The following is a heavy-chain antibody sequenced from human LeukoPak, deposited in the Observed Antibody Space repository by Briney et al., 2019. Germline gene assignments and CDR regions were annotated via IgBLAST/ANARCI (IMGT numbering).Heavy chain of an antibody. V-gene: IGHV1-8*01. CDR3: ARVKKRLQYSSSWYWFDP. Sequence: ASVKVSCKASGYTFTSYDINWVRQATGQGLEWMGWMNPNSGNTGYAQKFQGRVTMTRNTSISTAYMELSSLRSEDTAVYYCARVKKRLQYSSSWYWFDPWGQGTLVTVSS. D-gene: IGHD6-13*01. J-gene: IGHJ5*02. CDR2: MNPNSGNT. CDR1: GYTFTSYD.